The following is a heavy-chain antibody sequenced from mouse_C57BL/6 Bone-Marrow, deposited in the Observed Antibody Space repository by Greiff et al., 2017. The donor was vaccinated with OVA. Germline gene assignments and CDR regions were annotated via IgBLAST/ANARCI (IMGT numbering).Heavy chain of an antibody. J-gene: IGHJ3*01. CDR1: GYTFTDYY. CDR2: IYPGSGNT. D-gene: IGHD2-1*01. Sequence: VQGVESGAELVRPGASVKLSCKASGYTFTDYYINWVKQRPGQGLEWIARIYPGSGNTYYNEKFKGKATLTAEKSSSTAYMQLSSLTSEDSAVYFCARGYGNYDAYWGQGTLVTVSA. V-gene: IGHV1-76*01. CDR3: ARGYGNYDAY.